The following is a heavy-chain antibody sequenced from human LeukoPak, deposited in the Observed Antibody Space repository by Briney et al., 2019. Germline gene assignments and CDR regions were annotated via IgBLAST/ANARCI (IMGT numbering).Heavy chain of an antibody. J-gene: IGHJ4*02. D-gene: IGHD4-17*01. Sequence: PGGSLRLSCAASGFTVSSNHMSWVRQTPGKGLEWVSILYSAGGTFYADSVKGRFTISRDNSKNTLYLQMNSLRAENTAIYYCATSSGGYGDYVFDFWGQGTLVTVSS. V-gene: IGHV3-53*01. CDR3: ATSSGGYGDYVFDF. CDR2: LYSAGGT. CDR1: GFTVSSNH.